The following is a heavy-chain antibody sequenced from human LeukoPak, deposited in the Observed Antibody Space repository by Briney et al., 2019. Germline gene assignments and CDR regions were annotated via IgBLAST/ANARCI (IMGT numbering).Heavy chain of an antibody. CDR2: IYYSGST. CDR3: APRPRGADAFDI. V-gene: IGHV4-39*01. CDR1: GGSISSSSYY. D-gene: IGHD3-10*01. Sequence: SETLSLTCTVSGGSISSSSYYWGWIRQPPGKGLEWIGSIYYSGSTYYNPSLKSRVTISVDTSKNQFPLKLSSVTAADTAVYYCAPRPRGADAFDIWGQGTMVTVSS. J-gene: IGHJ3*02.